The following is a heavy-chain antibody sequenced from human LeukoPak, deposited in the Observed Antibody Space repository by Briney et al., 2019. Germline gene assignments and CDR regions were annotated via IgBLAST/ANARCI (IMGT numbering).Heavy chain of an antibody. J-gene: IGHJ3*02. CDR3: ARDFGYLDAFDI. D-gene: IGHD3-10*01. Sequence: PGGSLRLSCAASGFTVSSYEMNWLRQAPGQGLEWFSSISSSSSYIYYADSVKGRFTISRDNAKNSLYLKMNSLRAEDTAVYYCARDFGYLDAFDIWGQGTMVTVSS. CDR1: GFTVSSYE. CDR2: ISSSSSYI. V-gene: IGHV3-21*01.